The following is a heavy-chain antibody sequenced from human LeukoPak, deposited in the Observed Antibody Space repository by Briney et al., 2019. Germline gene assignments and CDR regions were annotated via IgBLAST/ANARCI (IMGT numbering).Heavy chain of an antibody. V-gene: IGHV3-7*03. D-gene: IGHD6-19*01. CDR2: IKQDGSEK. CDR3: ARVRGPYSSGWYCFDY. Sequence: GGSLRLSCAVSGFTFSSYWMSWVRQAPGKGLEWVANIKQDGSEKYYVDSVKGRFTISRDNAKNSLYLQMNSLRAEDTAVYYCARVRGPYSSGWYCFDYWGQGTLVTVSS. CDR1: GFTFSSYW. J-gene: IGHJ4*02.